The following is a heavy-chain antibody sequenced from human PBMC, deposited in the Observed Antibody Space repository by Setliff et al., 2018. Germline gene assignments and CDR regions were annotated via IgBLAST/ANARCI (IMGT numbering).Heavy chain of an antibody. CDR1: DFSVPPVYY. CDR2: VYYRGTT. Sequence: PSETLSLTCAVSDFSVPPVYYWTWIRQPPGKGLEWIASVYYRGTTYYNPSLESRVSVSVDTSKSHVSLSLTSVTAADTALYFCARTSTGRYFDLWGRGTLVTVSS. CDR3: ARTSTGRYFDL. J-gene: IGHJ2*01. D-gene: IGHD2-2*01. V-gene: IGHV4-38-2*01.